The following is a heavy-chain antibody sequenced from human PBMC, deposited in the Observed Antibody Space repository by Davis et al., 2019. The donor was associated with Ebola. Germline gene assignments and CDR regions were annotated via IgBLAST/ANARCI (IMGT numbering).Heavy chain of an antibody. CDR2: ISSSGSTI. Sequence: GESLKIPCAASGFTFSDYYMSWIRQAPGKGLEWISYISSSGSTIFQAESVKGRFTVSRDNAKNTLYLQMNSLRAEDTAVYYCARETSGFLEWLDYWGQGTLLTVSS. V-gene: IGHV3-11*04. CDR3: ARETSGFLEWLDY. J-gene: IGHJ4*02. D-gene: IGHD3-3*01. CDR1: GFTFSDYY.